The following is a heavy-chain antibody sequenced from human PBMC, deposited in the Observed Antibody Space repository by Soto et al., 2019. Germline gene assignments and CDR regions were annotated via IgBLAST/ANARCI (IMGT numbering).Heavy chain of an antibody. Sequence: QVQLQESGPGLGKPSGPLSLTGTVPGPSISSPTSYNCWIGALQPPGKGLEWIGEIFHSGSTNYNPSLKSRVSMSVDKSKNQFSLRLRSVTAADTAVYYCAKMVGATLVDYWGQGSLVTVSS. CDR1: GPSISSPTSYNC. J-gene: IGHJ4*02. D-gene: IGHD1-26*01. V-gene: IGHV4-4*02. CDR3: AKMVGATLVDY. CDR2: IFHSGST.